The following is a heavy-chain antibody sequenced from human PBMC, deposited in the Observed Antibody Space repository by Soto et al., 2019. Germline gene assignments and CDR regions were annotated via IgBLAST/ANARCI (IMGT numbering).Heavy chain of an antibody. V-gene: IGHV4-4*02. CDR2: AYHNGLT. Sequence: SETLSLTCAVSGDSVTSNVWWSWVRQPPGKGLEWIGEAYHNGLTFSDPSLRSRLTVSIDASKNQFSLKLASVTAADTAIYYCARTPTRSDFHVVLHFFDLWGQGTQVTVSS. CDR1: GDSVTSNVW. J-gene: IGHJ4*02. CDR3: ARTPTRSDFHVVLHFFDL. D-gene: IGHD3-3*02.